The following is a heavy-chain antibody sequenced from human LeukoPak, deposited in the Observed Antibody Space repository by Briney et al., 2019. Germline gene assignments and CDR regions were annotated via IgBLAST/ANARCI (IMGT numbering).Heavy chain of an antibody. CDR2: IIPILGIA. Sequence: GASVKVSCKASGGTFSSYAISWVRQAPGQGLEWMGRIIPILGIANYAQKFQGRVTITADKSTSTAYMELSSLRSEDTAVYYCATDGRITMVRGASWLGAAFDIWGQGTMVTVSS. D-gene: IGHD3-10*01. V-gene: IGHV1-69*04. CDR1: GGTFSSYA. CDR3: ATDGRITMVRGASWLGAAFDI. J-gene: IGHJ3*02.